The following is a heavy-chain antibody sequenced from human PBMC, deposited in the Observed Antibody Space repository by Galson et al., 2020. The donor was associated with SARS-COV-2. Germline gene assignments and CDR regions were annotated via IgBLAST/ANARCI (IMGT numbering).Heavy chain of an antibody. CDR1: GFTFDDFG. D-gene: IGHD6-19*01. CDR2: INWTGATT. CDR3: ARDGGAVSGVDACDF. Sequence: GESLKISCAASGFTFDDFGMSWLRQATGKGLEWVSGINWTGATTGYADSVKGRFTISRDNAKNSLYLQMNSLRAEDTALYYCARDGGAVSGVDACDFWGHGKMVTVSS. J-gene: IGHJ3*01. V-gene: IGHV3-20*04.